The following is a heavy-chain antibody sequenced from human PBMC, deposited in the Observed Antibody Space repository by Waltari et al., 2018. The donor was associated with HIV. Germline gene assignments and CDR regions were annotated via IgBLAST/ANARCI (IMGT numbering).Heavy chain of an antibody. CDR2: VSAYNCNT. J-gene: IGHJ6*02. D-gene: IGHD1-1*01. Sequence: QVQLVQSGAEVKKPGASVKVSCKASGYTFTSFGISWVRQAPGQGLEWMGWVSAYNCNTNYAQKLQGRVTMTTDTSTSTAYMELRSLRSDDTAVFYCARDNWNDYYYYGMDVWGQGTTVTVSS. CDR1: GYTFTSFG. CDR3: ARDNWNDYYYYGMDV. V-gene: IGHV1-18*01.